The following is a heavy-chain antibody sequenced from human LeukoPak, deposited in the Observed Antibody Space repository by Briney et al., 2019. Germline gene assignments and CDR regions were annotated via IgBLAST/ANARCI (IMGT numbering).Heavy chain of an antibody. D-gene: IGHD6-19*01. CDR1: GGSFSGYY. J-gene: IGHJ4*01. CDR3: ARVKAVAGTLPHLLDY. CDR2: INHRGST. V-gene: IGHV4-34*01. Sequence: SETLSLTCAVYGGSFSGYYWSWVRQPPGKGLEWIGEINHRGSTNYNPPLKSRLTISKDKFKNQFSLKLTSVTVADTAVYFCARVKAVAGTLPHLLDYWGQGTLVTVSS.